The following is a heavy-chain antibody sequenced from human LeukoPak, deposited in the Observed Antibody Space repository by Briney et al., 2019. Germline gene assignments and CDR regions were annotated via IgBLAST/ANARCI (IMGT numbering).Heavy chain of an antibody. CDR3: ARRLGRRDYLDY. Sequence: PSETLSLTCTVSGGSISSSSYHWGWTRQPPGKGLEWIGSIYYSGSTYYNPSLRSRVPISLDTSKNQFSLDMTYVTAADTAVYYCARRLGRRDYLDYWGQGALVTVSS. CDR1: GGSISSSSYH. CDR2: IYYSGST. D-gene: IGHD5/OR15-5a*01. V-gene: IGHV4-39*01. J-gene: IGHJ4*02.